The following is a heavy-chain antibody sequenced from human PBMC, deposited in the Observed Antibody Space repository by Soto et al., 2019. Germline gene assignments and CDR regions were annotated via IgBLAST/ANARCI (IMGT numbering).Heavy chain of an antibody. CDR3: ARGKQYQLLYYYYGMDV. V-gene: IGHV1-69*13. CDR1: GGTFSSYA. Sequence: GASVKVSCKASGGTFSSYAISWVRQAPGQGLEWMGGIIPIFGTANYAQKFQGRVTITADESTSTAYMELSSLRSEDTAVYYCARGKQYQLLYYYYGMDVWGQGTTVTVPS. J-gene: IGHJ6*02. CDR2: IIPIFGTA. D-gene: IGHD2-2*01.